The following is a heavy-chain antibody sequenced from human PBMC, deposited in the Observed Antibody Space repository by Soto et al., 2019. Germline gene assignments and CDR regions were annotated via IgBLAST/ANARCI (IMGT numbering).Heavy chain of an antibody. Sequence: GESLKISCKGSGYRFTDYWIAWVRQMPGKGLEWMGIIYPDDSDTRYSPSFQGQVTISADKSINTAYLQWSSLKASDTAMYYCARFLCGFANWCDPWGPGTLVTVSS. D-gene: IGHD5-12*01. CDR1: GYRFTDYW. CDR3: ARFLCGFANWCDP. V-gene: IGHV5-51*01. J-gene: IGHJ5*02. CDR2: IYPDDSDT.